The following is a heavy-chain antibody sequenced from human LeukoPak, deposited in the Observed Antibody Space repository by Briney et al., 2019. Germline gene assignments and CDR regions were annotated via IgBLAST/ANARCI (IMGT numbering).Heavy chain of an antibody. D-gene: IGHD3-22*01. CDR1: GFTFSSYA. V-gene: IGHV3-23*01. J-gene: IGHJ4*02. CDR3: ARDIIRVGAYDSSGYPFDY. CDR2: ISGNGDTT. Sequence: GGSLRLSCAASGFTFSSYAMSWVRQPPGKGLEWVSAISGNGDTTYYADSVKGRFTISRDNAKNSLYLQMNSLRAEDTAVYYCARDIIRVGAYDSSGYPFDYWGQGTLVTVSS.